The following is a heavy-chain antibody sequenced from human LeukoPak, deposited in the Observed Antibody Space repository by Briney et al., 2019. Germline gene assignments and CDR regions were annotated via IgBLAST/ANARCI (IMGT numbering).Heavy chain of an antibody. CDR1: GFTFSSYG. D-gene: IGHD5-18*01. Sequence: PGGSLRLSCAASGFTFSSYGMHWVRHAPGKGLEWVAFIRYNGSNKYYADSVEGRFTITRDNSKNTLYLQMNSLRDEDTAVYYCARDLQLLNFDYWGQGTLVTVSS. V-gene: IGHV3-30*02. CDR3: ARDLQLLNFDY. CDR2: IRYNGSNK. J-gene: IGHJ4*02.